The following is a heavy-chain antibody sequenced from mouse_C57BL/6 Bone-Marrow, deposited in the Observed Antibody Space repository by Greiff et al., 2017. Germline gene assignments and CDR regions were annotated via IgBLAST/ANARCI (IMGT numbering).Heavy chain of an antibody. CDR3: ARWSFYDGYYVPFAY. Sequence: QVQLQQSGAELARPGASVKLSCKASGYTFTSYGISWVKQRTGQGLEWIGEIYPRSGNTYYNEKFKGKATLTADKSSSTAYMELRSLTSEDSAVYFCARWSFYDGYYVPFAYWGQGTLVTVSA. D-gene: IGHD2-3*01. V-gene: IGHV1-81*01. CDR2: IYPRSGNT. CDR1: GYTFTSYG. J-gene: IGHJ3*01.